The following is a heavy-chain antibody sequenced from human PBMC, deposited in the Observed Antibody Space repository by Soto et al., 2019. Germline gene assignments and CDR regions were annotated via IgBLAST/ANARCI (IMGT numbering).Heavy chain of an antibody. Sequence: ASVKVSCKASGYTFTNFFIHWVRQAPGQGLEWMGIINPSGGDTTYAQKFQGRVTMTGDMSTSTVYMDLSSLRFEDTAVYYCARDRRYCSGTSCFTFLGPDYWGQGTLVTV. V-gene: IGHV1-46*01. CDR3: ARDRRYCSGTSCFTFLGPDY. J-gene: IGHJ4*02. CDR1: GYTFTNFF. D-gene: IGHD2-2*02. CDR2: INPSGGDT.